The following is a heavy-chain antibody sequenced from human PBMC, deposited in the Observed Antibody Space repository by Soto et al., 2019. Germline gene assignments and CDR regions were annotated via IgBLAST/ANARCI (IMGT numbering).Heavy chain of an antibody. V-gene: IGHV1-18*01. CDR3: ARECGGDCYLHDAFDI. CDR1: GYTFTSYG. Sequence: GASVKVSCKASGYTFTSYGISWVRQAPGQGLEWMGWISAYNGNTNYAQKLQGRVTMTTDTSTSTAYMELRSLRSDDTAVYYCARECGGDCYLHDAFDIWGQGTMVTVSS. CDR2: ISAYNGNT. J-gene: IGHJ3*02. D-gene: IGHD2-21*02.